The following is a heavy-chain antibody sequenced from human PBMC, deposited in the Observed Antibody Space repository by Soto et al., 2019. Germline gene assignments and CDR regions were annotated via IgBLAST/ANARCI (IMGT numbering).Heavy chain of an antibody. CDR2: MNPNSGNT. J-gene: IGHJ4*02. CDR3: AGGHWPLVSL. CDR1: GYTFTSYD. Sequence: QVQLVQSGAEVKKPGASVKVSCKASGYTFTSYDINWVRQATGQGLEWMGWMNPNSGNTVYAQKFQRRVTMTRNTSRSTAYMALSSLTSEDTAVYYCAGGHWPLVSLWGQGTLVTVSS. D-gene: IGHD3-9*01. V-gene: IGHV1-8*01.